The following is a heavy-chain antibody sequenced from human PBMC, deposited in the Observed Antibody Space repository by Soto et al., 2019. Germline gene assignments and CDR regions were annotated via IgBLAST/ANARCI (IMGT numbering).Heavy chain of an antibody. D-gene: IGHD2-2*01. V-gene: IGHV3-48*03. Sequence: GGSLRLSCAASGFTFSSYEMNWVRQAPGKGLEWVSYISSSGSTIYYADSVKGRFTISRDNAKNSLYLQMNSLRAEDTAVYYCARVYDIVVVPAANVVDVWGQGTTVTVSS. J-gene: IGHJ6*02. CDR3: ARVYDIVVVPAANVVDV. CDR1: GFTFSSYE. CDR2: ISSSGSTI.